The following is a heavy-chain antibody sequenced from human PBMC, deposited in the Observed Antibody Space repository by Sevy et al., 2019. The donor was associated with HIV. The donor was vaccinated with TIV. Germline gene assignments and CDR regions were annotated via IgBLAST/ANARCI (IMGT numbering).Heavy chain of an antibody. CDR1: GGTFSSYA. J-gene: IGHJ6*02. CDR3: ARSPNYYDSSGYYYEYYYGMDV. Sequence: ASVKVSCKASGGTFSSYAISWVRQAPGQGLEWMGGIIPIFGTANYAQKFQGRVTITADESTSTAYMELSSLRSEDTAVYYCARSPNYYDSSGYYYEYYYGMDVWGQGTTVTVSS. CDR2: IIPIFGTA. V-gene: IGHV1-69*13. D-gene: IGHD3-22*01.